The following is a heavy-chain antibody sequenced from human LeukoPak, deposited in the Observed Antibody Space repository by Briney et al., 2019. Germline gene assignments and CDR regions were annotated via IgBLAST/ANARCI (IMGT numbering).Heavy chain of an antibody. D-gene: IGHD4-11*01. CDR1: GYSISSGYY. CDR3: ARDAVNTVDAFDI. CDR2: IYTSGST. Sequence: SETLSLTCSVSGYSISSGYYWSWIRQPAGKGLEWIGRIYTSGSTNYNPSLKSRVTMSVDTSKNQFSLKLSSVTAADTAVYYCARDAVNTVDAFDIWGQGTMVTVSS. V-gene: IGHV4-4*07. J-gene: IGHJ3*02.